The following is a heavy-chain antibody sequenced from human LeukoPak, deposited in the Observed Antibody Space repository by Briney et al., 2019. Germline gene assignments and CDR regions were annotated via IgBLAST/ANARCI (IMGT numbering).Heavy chain of an antibody. CDR3: AREGDCSGGSCYTDY. CDR2: FYHGGST. V-gene: IGHV4-38-2*02. CDR1: GYSISSGYY. J-gene: IGHJ4*02. D-gene: IGHD2-15*01. Sequence: SETLSLTCSVSGYSISSGYYWGWIRQPPGKGLEWIGNFYHGGSTYYNPSLKSRVTISVDTSKNQFSLKLSSVTAADTAVYYCAREGDCSGGSCYTDYWGQGTLVTVSS.